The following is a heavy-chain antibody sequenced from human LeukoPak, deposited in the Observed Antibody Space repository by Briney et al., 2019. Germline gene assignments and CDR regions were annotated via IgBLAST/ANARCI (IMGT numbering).Heavy chain of an antibody. CDR1: GFTFSSYA. Sequence: GGSLRLSCAASGFTFSSYAMSWVRQAPGKGLEWVSGISGSGGSTYYADSVKGRFTIFRDNSKNTLYLQMNSLRAEDTAVYYCAKSAYYDASGYYREYYFDYWGQGTLVTVSS. D-gene: IGHD3-22*01. V-gene: IGHV3-23*01. J-gene: IGHJ4*02. CDR2: ISGSGGST. CDR3: AKSAYYDASGYYREYYFDY.